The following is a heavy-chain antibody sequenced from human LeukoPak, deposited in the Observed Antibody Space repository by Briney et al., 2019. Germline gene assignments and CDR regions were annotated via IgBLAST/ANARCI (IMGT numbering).Heavy chain of an antibody. V-gene: IGHV4-31*03. CDR2: IYYSGST. CDR1: GGSISSGGYY. CDR3: ARGFGGVAYNWFDP. Sequence: SETLSLTCTVSGGSISSGGYYWSWIRQHPGKGLEWIGYIYYSGSTYYNPSLKSRVTISVDTSKNQFSLKLSSVTAADTAVYYCARGFGGVAYNWFDPWGQGTLATVSS. J-gene: IGHJ5*02. D-gene: IGHD2-8*01.